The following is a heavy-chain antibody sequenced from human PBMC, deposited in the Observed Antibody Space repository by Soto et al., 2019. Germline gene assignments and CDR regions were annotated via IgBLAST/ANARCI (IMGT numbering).Heavy chain of an antibody. J-gene: IGHJ4*02. D-gene: IGHD2-8*02. Sequence: QVQLQQWGAGLLKPSETLSLTCAVYGGSFSGYYWTWIRQPPGTGLEWIGEINHSGSTNYNPSLKSLVTISVDTSTNQFSLKLTSVTAADTAVYYCARDKITGLFDYWGQGTLVTVSS. CDR3: ARDKITGLFDY. V-gene: IGHV4-34*01. CDR1: GGSFSGYY. CDR2: INHSGST.